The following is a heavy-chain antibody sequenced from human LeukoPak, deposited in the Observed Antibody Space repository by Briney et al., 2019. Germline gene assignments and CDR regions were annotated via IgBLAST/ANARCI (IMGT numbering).Heavy chain of an antibody. CDR2: IYSGGST. CDR1: GFTVSSNY. D-gene: IGHD3-22*01. V-gene: IGHV3-53*01. CDR3: AREASSGYSDY. Sequence: GGSLRLSCAASGFTVSSNYMSWVRQAPGKGLEWVSVIYSGGSTYYADSVKGRFTISRDNSKNTLYLQMNSLRAEDTAVYYCAREASSGYSDYWGQGTLVTVSS. J-gene: IGHJ4*02.